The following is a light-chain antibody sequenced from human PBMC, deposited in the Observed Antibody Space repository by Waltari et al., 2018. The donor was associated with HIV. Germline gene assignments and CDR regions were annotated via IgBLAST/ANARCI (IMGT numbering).Light chain of an antibody. J-gene: IGLJ3*02. CDR2: SNN. V-gene: IGLV1-44*01. CDR1: RSHIVSNI. CDR3: AAWDDSLNAWV. Sequence: QSVLTQPPSASGTPGQRVSISCSGSRSHIVSNIVNCYQQPPGTAPKLLIYSNNQRPSGVPDRFSGSKSGTSASLAISGLQSEDEADYYCAAWDDSLNAWVFGGGTKLTVL.